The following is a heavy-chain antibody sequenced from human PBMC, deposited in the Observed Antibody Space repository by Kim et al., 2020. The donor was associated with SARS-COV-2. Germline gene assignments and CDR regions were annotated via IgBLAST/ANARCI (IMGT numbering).Heavy chain of an antibody. CDR3: ARGPYGDSLLDY. CDR2: IYYSGST. D-gene: IGHD4-17*01. J-gene: IGHJ4*02. Sequence: SETLSLTCTVSGGSISSSSYYWGWIRQPPGKGLEWIGSIYYSGSTYYNPSLKSRVTISVDTSKNQFSLKLSSVTAADTAVYYCARGPYGDSLLDYWGQGTLVTVSS. CDR1: GGSISSSSYY. V-gene: IGHV4-39*07.